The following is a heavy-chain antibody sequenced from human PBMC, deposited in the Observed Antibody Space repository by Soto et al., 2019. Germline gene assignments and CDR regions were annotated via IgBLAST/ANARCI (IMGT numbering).Heavy chain of an antibody. D-gene: IGHD1-26*01. CDR3: AKDRMGASGWFDP. CDR2: VSGNGGNT. CDR1: GFSFSSYT. J-gene: IGHJ5*02. Sequence: PRLSCVASGFSFSSYTMNWVRQAPGKGLEWVSGVSGNGGNTYYADSVKGRFSISRDNSKNTLYLQLNSLRAEDTAIYYCAKDRMGASGWFDPWGQATPVTVSS. V-gene: IGHV3-23*01.